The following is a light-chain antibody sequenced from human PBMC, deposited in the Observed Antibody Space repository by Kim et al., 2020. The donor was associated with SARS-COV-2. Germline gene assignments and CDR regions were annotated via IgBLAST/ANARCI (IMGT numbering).Light chain of an antibody. CDR3: LQDEHSHIT. Sequence: DVVLTQSPLSLPVTLGQPASISCRCSQSLVHSDRNTYLNWFHQRPGQSPRLLIYKISKRHSGVPERFTGSGSGADFTLKIRRVESEGVGVYYCLQDEHSHITFGQGTRLEIK. CDR2: KIS. V-gene: IGKV2-30*02. J-gene: IGKJ5*01. CDR1: QSLVHSDRNTY.